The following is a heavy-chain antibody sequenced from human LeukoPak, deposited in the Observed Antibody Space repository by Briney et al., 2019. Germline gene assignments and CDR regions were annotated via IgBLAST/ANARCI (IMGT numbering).Heavy chain of an antibody. J-gene: IGHJ4*02. CDR3: ARGYRTVDY. D-gene: IGHD2-2*02. CDR2: IWYDGSNK. V-gene: IGHV3-33*01. Sequence: GGSLRLSCAASGFTFSNYGMHWVRQAPGKGLEWVAVIWYDGSNKYYVDSVKGRFTISRGNSKNTLYLQMNSLRAEDTAVYYCARGYRTVDYWGQGTLVTVSS. CDR1: GFTFSNYG.